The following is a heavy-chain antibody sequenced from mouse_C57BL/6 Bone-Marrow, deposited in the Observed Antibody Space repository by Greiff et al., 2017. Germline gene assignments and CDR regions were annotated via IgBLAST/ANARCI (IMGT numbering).Heavy chain of an antibody. Sequence: VQLQQSGAELARPGASVKLSCKASGYTFTSYGISWVKQSTGQGLEWIGEIYPRSGNTYYNEKFKGKATLTADKSSSTAYMELRSLTSEDSAVYFCAISFITTVVAPYDAMDYWGQGTSVTVSS. CDR2: IYPRSGNT. CDR3: AISFITTVVAPYDAMDY. CDR1: GYTFTSYG. D-gene: IGHD1-1*01. J-gene: IGHJ4*01. V-gene: IGHV1-81*01.